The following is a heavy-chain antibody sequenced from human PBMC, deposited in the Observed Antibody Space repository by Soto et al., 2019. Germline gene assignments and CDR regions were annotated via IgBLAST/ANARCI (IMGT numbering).Heavy chain of an antibody. D-gene: IGHD2-8*01. Sequence: SETLSLTCAVSGGSISSGGYSWSWIRQPPGKGLEWIGEINHSGSTNYNPSLKSRVTISVDTSKNQFSLKLSSVTAADTAVYYCARGPSVWAGNYYYYYGMDVWGQGTTVTVSS. V-gene: IGHV4-34*01. CDR3: ARGPSVWAGNYYYYYGMDV. CDR2: INHSGST. CDR1: GGSISSGGYS. J-gene: IGHJ6*02.